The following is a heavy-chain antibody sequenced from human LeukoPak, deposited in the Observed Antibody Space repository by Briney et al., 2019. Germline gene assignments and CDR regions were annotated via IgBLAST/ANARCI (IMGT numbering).Heavy chain of an antibody. CDR1: GYMLSIYG. CDR2: ISGSTYGT. J-gene: IGHJ4*02. Sequence: ASVKVSSAASGYMLSIYGMRWVRQAPGQGAERVGCISGSTYGTRYAQKFQGRVSMTQDTSANIVYMELKSLTSDDTAVYYCVRSGRGTYFYFDWWGQGTRVTVSS. D-gene: IGHD6-25*01. V-gene: IGHV1-18*01. CDR3: VRSGRGTYFYFDW.